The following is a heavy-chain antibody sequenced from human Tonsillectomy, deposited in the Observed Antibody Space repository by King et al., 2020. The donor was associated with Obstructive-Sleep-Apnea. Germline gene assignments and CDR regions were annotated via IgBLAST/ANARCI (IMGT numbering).Heavy chain of an antibody. CDR3: AHTGPEWELPDY. Sequence: TLKESDPTLVKPTQTLTLTCTFSGFSFTTTGMGVGWFRQPPGKALEWLAVIYWDDEKRYRPSLKNRLTVTKDTSRNQVVLIMTNKDPLDTGTYYCAHTGPEWELPDYWGQGTLVTVSS. CDR2: IYWDDEK. D-gene: IGHD1-26*01. J-gene: IGHJ4*02. V-gene: IGHV2-5*02. CDR1: GFSFTTTGMG.